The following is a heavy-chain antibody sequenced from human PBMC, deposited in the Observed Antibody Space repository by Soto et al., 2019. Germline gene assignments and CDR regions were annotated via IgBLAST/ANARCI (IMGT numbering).Heavy chain of an antibody. Sequence: SDTLSLTCAVSGGSITSGNSYSWSWIRQPPGKGLEWIGSISHTRSTSYNPSLKSRLTMSVDKSKNQFSLRLSSVTAADMAVYYCARAVAPYFGTWFDPWGQGILVTVSS. CDR2: ISHTRST. CDR1: GGSITSGNSYS. CDR3: ARAVAPYFGTWFDP. J-gene: IGHJ5*02. D-gene: IGHD3-10*01. V-gene: IGHV4-30-2*01.